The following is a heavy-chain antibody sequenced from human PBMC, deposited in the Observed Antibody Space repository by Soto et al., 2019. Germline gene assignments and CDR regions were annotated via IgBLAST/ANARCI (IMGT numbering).Heavy chain of an antibody. CDR2: ISYDGRIK. CDR3: ARDHAPVAGTSLPGY. D-gene: IGHD6-19*01. J-gene: IGHJ4*02. V-gene: IGHV3-30*04. CDR1: GFTFSSYA. Sequence: QVQLVESGGGVVQPGRSLRLSCAASGFTFSSYAMHCVRQAPGKGLEWVALISYDGRIKYYADSVRGRFSISRDNSQNTLYLQMNSLRAEDTAVYYCARDHAPVAGTSLPGYWGQGTLVNVSS.